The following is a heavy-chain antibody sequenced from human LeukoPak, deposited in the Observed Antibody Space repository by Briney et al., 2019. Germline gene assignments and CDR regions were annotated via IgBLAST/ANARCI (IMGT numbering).Heavy chain of an antibody. J-gene: IGHJ4*02. Sequence: GGSLRLSCAASGFTFSSYAMSWVRQAPGKGLEWVSAISGSGGNTYHADSVKGRFTISRDNSKNTLYLQVNSLRAEDTAVYYCAKEYCGGDCYSCYFDYWGQGTLVTVSS. CDR2: ISGSGGNT. CDR1: GFTFSSYA. CDR3: AKEYCGGDCYSCYFDY. V-gene: IGHV3-23*01. D-gene: IGHD2-21*02.